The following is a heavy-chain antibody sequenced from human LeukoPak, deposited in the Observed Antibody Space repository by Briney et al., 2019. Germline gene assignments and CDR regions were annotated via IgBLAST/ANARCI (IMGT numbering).Heavy chain of an antibody. Sequence: PGGTLRLSCAASGFTFSSYGMSWVRQAPGKGLEWVSAISGSGGSTYYADSVKGRFTISRDNSKNTLFLQMNSLRTEDTAVYYCAKDMRITIIVVVKAPTEFDYWGQGTLVTVSS. J-gene: IGHJ4*02. V-gene: IGHV3-23*01. CDR1: GFTFSSYG. CDR2: ISGSGGST. D-gene: IGHD3-22*01. CDR3: AKDMRITIIVVVKAPTEFDY.